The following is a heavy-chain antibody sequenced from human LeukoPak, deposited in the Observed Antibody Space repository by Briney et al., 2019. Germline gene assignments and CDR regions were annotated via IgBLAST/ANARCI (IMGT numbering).Heavy chain of an antibody. J-gene: IGHJ4*02. CDR2: IYYSGST. V-gene: IGHV4-59*01. Sequence: SETLSLTCTVSGGSISSYYWSWIRQPPGKGLEWIGYIYYSGSTNYNPSLKSRVTISVDTSKNQFSLKLSSVTAADTAVYYCARDLYYDSSGYLGMGYYFDYWGQGTLVTVSS. CDR1: GGSISSYY. D-gene: IGHD3-22*01. CDR3: ARDLYYDSSGYLGMGYYFDY.